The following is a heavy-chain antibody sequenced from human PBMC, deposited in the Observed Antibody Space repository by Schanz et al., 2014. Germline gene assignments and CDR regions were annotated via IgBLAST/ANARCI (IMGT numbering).Heavy chain of an antibody. Sequence: QVQLVQSGPEVKKPGSSVKVSCKASGDTFSKYNIMWVRQVPGQGLEWLGRIMPLRGIGNNAWKFQDRLTITADKSMNITYMELSSLGTEDTAVYYCTRLRRADPNGFDVWGQGTTVTVS. CDR1: GDTFSKYN. D-gene: IGHD6-19*01. CDR3: TRLRRADPNGFDV. J-gene: IGHJ6*02. V-gene: IGHV1-69*02. CDR2: IMPLRGIG.